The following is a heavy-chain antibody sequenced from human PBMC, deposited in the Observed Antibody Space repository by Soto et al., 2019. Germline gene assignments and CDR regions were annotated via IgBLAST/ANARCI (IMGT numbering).Heavy chain of an antibody. D-gene: IGHD3-22*01. CDR2: ISSSSSTI. CDR3: ARANYYDSSGPIDY. V-gene: IGHV3-48*02. CDR1: GFTFSSYS. J-gene: IGHJ4*02. Sequence: GSLRLSCAASGFTFSSYSMNWVRQAPGKGLEWVSYISSSSSTIYYADSVKGRFTISRDNAKNSLYLQMNSLRDEDTAVYYCARANYYDSSGPIDYWGQGTLVTVSS.